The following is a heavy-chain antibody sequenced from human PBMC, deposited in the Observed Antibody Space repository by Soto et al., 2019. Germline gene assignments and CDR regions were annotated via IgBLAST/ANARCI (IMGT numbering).Heavy chain of an antibody. CDR1: GYTFTGYY. Sequence: QVQLVQSGAEVKKPGASVKVSCKASGYTFTGYYMHWVRQAPGQGLEWMGWINPNSGGTNYAQKFQGRVTMTRDTSISTAYMELSRLRSDDTAVYYCARNHYDSFYYYYYSGMDVWGQGTTVTVSS. CDR2: INPNSGGT. J-gene: IGHJ6*02. CDR3: ARNHYDSFYYYYYSGMDV. V-gene: IGHV1-2*02. D-gene: IGHD3-3*01.